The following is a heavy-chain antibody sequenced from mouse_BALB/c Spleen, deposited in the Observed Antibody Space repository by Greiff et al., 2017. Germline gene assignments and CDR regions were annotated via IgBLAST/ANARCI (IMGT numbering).Heavy chain of an antibody. CDR2: ISSGGSYT. CDR3: ASVLGYAMDY. CDR1: GFTFSSYA. V-gene: IGHV5-9-4*01. Sequence: DVKLVESGGGLVKPGGSLTLSCAASGFTFSSYAMSWVRQSPEKRLEWVAVISSGGSYTYYPDTVTGRFTISRDNAKNTLYLEMSSLRSEDTAMYCCASVLGYAMDYWGQGTSVTVSA. J-gene: IGHJ4*01. D-gene: IGHD4-1*01.